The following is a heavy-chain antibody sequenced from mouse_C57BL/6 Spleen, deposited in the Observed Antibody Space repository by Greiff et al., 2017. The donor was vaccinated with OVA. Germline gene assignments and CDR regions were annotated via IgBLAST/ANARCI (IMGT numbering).Heavy chain of an antibody. Sequence: EVKLVESGPGMVKPSQSLSLTCTVTGYSITSGYDWHWIRHFPGNKLEWMGYISYSGSTNYNPSLKSRISITHDTSKNHFFLKLNSVTTEDTATYCCAREGLVYFDYWGQGTTLTVSS. CDR3: AREGLVYFDY. CDR2: ISYSGST. V-gene: IGHV3-1*01. J-gene: IGHJ2*01. CDR1: GYSITSGYD.